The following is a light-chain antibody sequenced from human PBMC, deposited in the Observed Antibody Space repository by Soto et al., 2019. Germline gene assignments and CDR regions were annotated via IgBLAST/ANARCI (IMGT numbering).Light chain of an antibody. Sequence: QSVLTQPASVSGSPGQSITISCTGTSSDVGGYNYVSWYQQQAGKAPKLLIYEVNYRPSGVSDRFSGSKYGTTASLTISGLQAEDEADYYCSSYTTTKNCVFGTGTKGTVL. V-gene: IGLV2-14*01. CDR3: SSYTTTKNCV. J-gene: IGLJ1*01. CDR1: SSDVGGYNY. CDR2: EVN.